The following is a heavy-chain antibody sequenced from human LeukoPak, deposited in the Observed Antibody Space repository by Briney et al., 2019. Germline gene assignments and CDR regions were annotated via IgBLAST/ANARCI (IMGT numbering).Heavy chain of an antibody. CDR1: GFTFSSYG. Sequence: GGSLRLSCAASGFTFSSYGMHWVRQAPGKGLEWVAFIRYDGSNKYYADSVKGRFTISRDNSKNTLYLQMNSLRAEDTAVYYCARASSWYSYFDYWGQGTLVTVSS. D-gene: IGHD6-13*01. J-gene: IGHJ4*02. V-gene: IGHV3-30*02. CDR2: IRYDGSNK. CDR3: ARASSWYSYFDY.